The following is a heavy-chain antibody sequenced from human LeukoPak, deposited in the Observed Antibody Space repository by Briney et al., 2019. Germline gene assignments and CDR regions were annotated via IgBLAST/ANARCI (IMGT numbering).Heavy chain of an antibody. CDR2: IYDSGST. J-gene: IGHJ4*02. CDR1: GGPINSYY. Sequence: SETLSLTCTVSGGPINSYYWSWIRQPPGKGLEWIGYIYDSGSTNYNPSLKSRVTISVDTSNNQFSLKLISVTAAYTAVYYGARDSGNNLGGVAARPIGGINYWGQGTLVTVSS. V-gene: IGHV4-59*01. CDR3: ARDSGNNLGGVAARPIGGINY. D-gene: IGHD6-6*01.